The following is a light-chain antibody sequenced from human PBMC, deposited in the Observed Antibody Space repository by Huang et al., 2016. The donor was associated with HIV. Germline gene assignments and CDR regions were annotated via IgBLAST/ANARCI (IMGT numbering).Light chain of an antibody. V-gene: IGKV3-20*01. CDR3: QQYGSSPLYT. Sequence: EIVLTQSPGTLSLSPGERATLSCRARQSGSSSYLAWYQQRPGQAPRLLIYGASSSATGIPDRFSGIGSVTDFTLTISRLEPEDFALYYCQQYGSSPLYTFGQGTKLEIK. CDR2: GAS. CDR1: QSGSSSY. J-gene: IGKJ2*01.